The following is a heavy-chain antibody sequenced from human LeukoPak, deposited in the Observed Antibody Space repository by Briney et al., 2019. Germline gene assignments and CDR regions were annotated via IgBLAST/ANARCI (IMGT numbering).Heavy chain of an antibody. V-gene: IGHV3-48*03. CDR1: GFTFSSYE. Sequence: GGSLRLSCAASGFTFSSYEMNWVRQAPGQGLEWVSYISSSGSTIYYADSVKGRFTISRGNAKNSLYLQMNSLRAEDTAVYYCAELGITMIEGVWGKGTTVTISP. D-gene: IGHD3-22*01. CDR2: ISSSGSTI. CDR3: AELGITMIEGV. J-gene: IGHJ6*04.